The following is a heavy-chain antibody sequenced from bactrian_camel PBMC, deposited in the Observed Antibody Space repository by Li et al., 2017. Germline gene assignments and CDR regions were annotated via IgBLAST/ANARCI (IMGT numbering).Heavy chain of an antibody. CDR1: GSTYKTYC. CDR3: AAGPRNWGCATWSPGLRAPATDGGYIGV. CDR2: IHRNGVST. V-gene: IGHV3S40*01. J-gene: IGHJ4*01. Sequence: VQLVESGGGSVQAGGSLRLSCVASGSTYKTYCMTWVRQAPGKGLEWIASIHRNGVSTFYADSVKGRFTISKDNAKNTLYLQMNALKPDDTAMYYCAAGPRNWGCATWSPGLRAPATDGGYIGVWGRGTQVTVS. D-gene: IGHD8*01.